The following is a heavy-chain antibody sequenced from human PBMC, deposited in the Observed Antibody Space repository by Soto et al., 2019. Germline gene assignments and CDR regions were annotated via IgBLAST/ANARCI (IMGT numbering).Heavy chain of an antibody. Sequence: TGGSLRLSCAASGFTFSTYWMYWVRQAPGKGLVWVSRINSDGISTSYADSVKGRFTISRDNAKNTLYLQMNSLRAEDTAVYYCARSRLHLDYWGQGTLVTVSS. V-gene: IGHV3-74*01. D-gene: IGHD4-4*01. J-gene: IGHJ4*02. CDR1: GFTFSTYW. CDR2: INSDGIST. CDR3: ARSRLHLDY.